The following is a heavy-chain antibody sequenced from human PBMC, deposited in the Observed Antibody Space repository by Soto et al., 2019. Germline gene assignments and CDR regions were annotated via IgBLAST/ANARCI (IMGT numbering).Heavy chain of an antibody. V-gene: IGHV3-7*01. D-gene: IGHD2-2*01. J-gene: IGHJ4*02. CDR2: MNQDGSVK. CDR3: ARDPAFGAIDY. Sequence: GGSLRLSCAASGFSFSSHWMSWVRQAPGKGLEWVANMNQDGSVKYYVDSVKGRFTISRDNAKDSLYLQMDNLRVEDTAVYYCARDPAFGAIDYWGQGTLVTVSS. CDR1: GFSFSSHW.